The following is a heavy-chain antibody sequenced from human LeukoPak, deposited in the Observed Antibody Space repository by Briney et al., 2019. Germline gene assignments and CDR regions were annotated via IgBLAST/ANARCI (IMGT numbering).Heavy chain of an antibody. CDR1: GFTFNTYW. CDR3: ARISHWNVLA. Sequence: GGSLRLSCAASGFTFNTYWMTWVRQSPGKGLEWMANIKEDGSEKYYVDSVKGRFTISRDNAKNSLYLQMNSLRAEDTAVYYCARISHWNVLAWGQGTLVTVSS. D-gene: IGHD1-1*01. J-gene: IGHJ5*02. V-gene: IGHV3-7*01. CDR2: IKEDGSEK.